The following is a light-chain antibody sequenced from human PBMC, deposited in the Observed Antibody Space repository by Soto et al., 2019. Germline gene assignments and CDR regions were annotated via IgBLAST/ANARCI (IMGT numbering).Light chain of an antibody. Sequence: QSALTQPPSASGSPGQSVIISCTGTSSDVGGYNYVSWYQQHPGKAPKVIIYEVSKRPSGVPDRFSGSKSDNTASLTVSGLQAEDEADYYCSSYAGTTLYVFGTGTKVTVL. CDR1: SSDVGGYNY. CDR3: SSYAGTTLYV. J-gene: IGLJ1*01. CDR2: EVS. V-gene: IGLV2-8*01.